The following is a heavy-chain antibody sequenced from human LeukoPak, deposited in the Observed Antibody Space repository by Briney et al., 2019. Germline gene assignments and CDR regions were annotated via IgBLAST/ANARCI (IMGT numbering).Heavy chain of an antibody. D-gene: IGHD6-13*01. CDR3: ARGYSSSWFSYYYYYMDV. Sequence: KSGGSLRLSCAASAFTFSDYSMNRVRQAPGKGLEWVAYISSGSTYIYYADSVKGRFTISRDNAQRSMYLQMNSLRAEDTAVYYCARGYSSSWFSYYYYYMDVWGKGTTVTVSS. CDR1: AFTFSDYS. J-gene: IGHJ6*03. CDR2: ISSGSTYI. V-gene: IGHV3-21*01.